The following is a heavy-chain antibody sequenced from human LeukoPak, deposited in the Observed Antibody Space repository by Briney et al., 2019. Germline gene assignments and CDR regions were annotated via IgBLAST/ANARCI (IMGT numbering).Heavy chain of an antibody. CDR1: GFTFSSYA. CDR3: ARDSLLTATITPRVLWYFDL. V-gene: IGHV3-23*01. D-gene: IGHD5-24*01. J-gene: IGHJ2*01. CDR2: ISGSGGST. Sequence: PGGSLRLSCAASGFTFSSYAMSWVRQAPGKGLEWVSAISGSGGSTYYADSVKGRFTISRDNSKNTLYLQMNSLRAEDTAVYYCARDSLLTATITPRVLWYFDLWGRGTLVTVSS.